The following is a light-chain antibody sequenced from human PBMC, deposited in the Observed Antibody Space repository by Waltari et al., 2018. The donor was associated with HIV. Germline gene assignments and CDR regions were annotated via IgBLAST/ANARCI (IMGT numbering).Light chain of an antibody. CDR3: RSYDRTLSGFV. CDR1: SSNIGAGFD. V-gene: IGLV1-40*01. CDR2: GNT. J-gene: IGLJ1*01. Sequence: QAILTQPPSVSGATGQRVTISCTGTSSNIGAGFDANWYQQAPGTAPKVLSFGNTNRPSGVPGRFSAYRFGTSASLTIAWLQADDEADYYCRSYDRTLSGFVFGSGTQVTV.